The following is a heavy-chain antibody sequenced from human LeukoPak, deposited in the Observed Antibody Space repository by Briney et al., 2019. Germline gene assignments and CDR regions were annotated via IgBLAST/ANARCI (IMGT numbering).Heavy chain of an antibody. CDR2: IYISGSS. V-gene: IGHV4-4*07. CDR1: DGSMTNNY. CDR3: ARVAREWFDP. J-gene: IGHJ5*02. Sequence: EPSETLSLTCTVSDGSMTNNYWSWLRQPAGKGLEWIGRIYISGSSYYNPSLKSRVSMSVDTSQNQFSLKLSSVTAADTAVYFCARVAREWFDPWGQGTLVTVSS.